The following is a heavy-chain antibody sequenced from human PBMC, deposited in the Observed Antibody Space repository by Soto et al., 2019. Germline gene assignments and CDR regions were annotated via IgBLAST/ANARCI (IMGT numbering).Heavy chain of an antibody. V-gene: IGHV1-69*02. CDR3: ARYHRYCSGGSCPSHFDY. J-gene: IGHJ4*02. CDR1: GGTFSSYT. Sequence: GASVKVSCKASGGTFSSYTISWVRQAPGQGLEWMGRIIPILGIANYAQKFQGRVTITADKSTSTAYMELSSLRSEDTAVYYCARYHRYCSGGSCPSHFDYWAREPWSPSPQ. CDR2: IIPILGIA. D-gene: IGHD2-15*01.